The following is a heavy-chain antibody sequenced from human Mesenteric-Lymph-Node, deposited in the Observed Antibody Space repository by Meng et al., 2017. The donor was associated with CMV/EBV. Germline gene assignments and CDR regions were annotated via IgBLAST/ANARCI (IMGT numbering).Heavy chain of an antibody. Sequence: GESLKISCAASGFTFSSYWMHWVRQAPGKGLVWVSRINSDGSSTSYADSVKGRFTISRDNAKNTLYLQMNSLRAEDTAVYYCAREEWELPYFDYWGQGTLVTVSS. J-gene: IGHJ4*02. CDR3: AREEWELPYFDY. V-gene: IGHV3-74*01. CDR1: GFTFSSYW. CDR2: INSDGSST. D-gene: IGHD1-26*01.